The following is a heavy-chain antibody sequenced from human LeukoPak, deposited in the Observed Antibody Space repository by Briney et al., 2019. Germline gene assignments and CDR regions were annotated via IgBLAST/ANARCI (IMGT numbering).Heavy chain of an antibody. CDR1: GFTFDDYA. CDR2: ISGDGGST. V-gene: IGHV3-43*02. D-gene: IGHD6-19*01. Sequence: PGGSLRLSCAASGFTFDDYAMHWVRQAPGKGLECVSLISGDGGSTYYADSVKGRFTISRDNSKNSLYLQMNSLRTEDTALYYCAKDIVGTPAWWLGGGGFGYWGQGTLVTVSS. J-gene: IGHJ4*02. CDR3: AKDIVGTPAWWLGGGGFGY.